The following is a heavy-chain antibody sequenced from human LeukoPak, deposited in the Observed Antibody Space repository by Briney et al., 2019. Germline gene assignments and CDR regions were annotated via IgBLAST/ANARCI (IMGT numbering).Heavy chain of an antibody. V-gene: IGHV3-74*01. J-gene: IGHJ4*02. CDR1: GFTFSSYW. Sequence: PGGSLRLSCAASGFTFSSYWMHWVRQAPGKGLVWVSRINSDGSSTSYADSVKGRFTISRDNAKNTLYLQMNSLRAEDTAVYYCARALRPMIVVAPFDYWGQGTLVTVSS. CDR3: ARALRPMIVVAPFDY. D-gene: IGHD3-22*01. CDR2: INSDGSST.